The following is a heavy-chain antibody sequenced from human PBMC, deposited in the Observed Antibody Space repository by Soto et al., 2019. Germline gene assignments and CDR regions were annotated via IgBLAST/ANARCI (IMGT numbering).Heavy chain of an antibody. J-gene: IGHJ5*02. Sequence: QVQLQESGPGLVKPSQTLSLTCTVSGGSISSGDYYWSWIRQPPGKGLEWIGYIYYSGSTYYNPSIKGRVTISVDTSENQFSLKLSSVTAADTAVYYCARGYCSGGSCSALLFDPWGQGTLVTVSS. CDR3: ARGYCSGGSCSALLFDP. CDR2: IYYSGST. CDR1: GGSISSGDYY. D-gene: IGHD2-15*01. V-gene: IGHV4-30-4*01.